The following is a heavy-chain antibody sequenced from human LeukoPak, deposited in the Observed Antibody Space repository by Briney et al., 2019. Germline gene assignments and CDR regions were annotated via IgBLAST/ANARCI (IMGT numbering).Heavy chain of an antibody. CDR2: IYYSGST. V-gene: IGHV4-59*01. CDR1: GGSISSYY. Sequence: SETLSLTCTVSGGSISSYYWSWIRQPPGKGLEWIGYIYYSGSTNYNPSLKSRVTISVDTSKNQFSLKLSSVTAADTAVYYCARARDYYDSTFDYWGRGTLVTVSS. CDR3: ARARDYYDSTFDY. D-gene: IGHD3-22*01. J-gene: IGHJ4*02.